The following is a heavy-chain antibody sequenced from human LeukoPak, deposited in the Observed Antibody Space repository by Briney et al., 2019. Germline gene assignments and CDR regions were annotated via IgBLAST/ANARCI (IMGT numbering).Heavy chain of an antibody. D-gene: IGHD2/OR15-2a*01. J-gene: IGHJ6*02. CDR2: ISNSGGPI. V-gene: IGHV3-48*03. Sequence: GGSLRLSCAASGFTFSSYEMNWVRQAPGKGLEWVSYISNSGGPIFYATSVKGRFTISRDNAKKTLFLQMNNLRADDTAVYYCATARPPRGANIYYYGMDFWGQGTTVTVSS. CDR1: GFTFSSYE. CDR3: ATARPPRGANIYYYGMDF.